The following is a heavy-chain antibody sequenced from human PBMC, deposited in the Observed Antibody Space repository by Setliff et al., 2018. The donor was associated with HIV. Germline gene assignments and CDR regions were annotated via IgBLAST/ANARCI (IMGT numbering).Heavy chain of an antibody. J-gene: IGHJ4*02. Sequence: SETLSLTCTVFGGSMNNYYWNWIRQSPGKGLEWIGYVYYSGSTKYSTSLKSRVSISLDPSTQRVSLGLRSVTAADTAVYYCARCLTKKLFLVTCREYDFDSWGQGARVTVSS. V-gene: IGHV4-59*01. CDR3: ARCLTKKLFLVTCREYDFDS. D-gene: IGHD2-8*01. CDR1: GGSMNNYY. CDR2: VYYSGST.